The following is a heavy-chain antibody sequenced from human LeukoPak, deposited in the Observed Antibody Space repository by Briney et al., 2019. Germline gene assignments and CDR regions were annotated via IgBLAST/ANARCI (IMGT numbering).Heavy chain of an antibody. Sequence: GGSLRLSCAASGFTFSTYGTHWVRQAPGKGLEWVAVIAYDGKTTYYADSVKGRFTISRDNSKNTLYLQMNSLRVEDTAVYYCARGSGSYHTHFDYWGQGTLVTGSS. J-gene: IGHJ4*02. V-gene: IGHV3-30*03. CDR3: ARGSGSYHTHFDY. CDR1: GFTFSTYG. D-gene: IGHD1-26*01. CDR2: IAYDGKTT.